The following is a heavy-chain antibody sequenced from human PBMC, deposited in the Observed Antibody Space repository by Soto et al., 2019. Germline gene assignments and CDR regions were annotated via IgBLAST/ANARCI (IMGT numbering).Heavy chain of an antibody. J-gene: IGHJ6*03. CDR2: INHSGST. CDR3: ARDTRSVRGPIIGYYMDV. Sequence: SETLSLTCAVYGGSFSGYYWSWIRQPPGKGLEWIGEINHSGSTNYNPSLKSRVTISVDTSKNQFSLKLSSVTAADTAVYYCARDTRSVRGPIIGYYMDVWGKGTTVTVSS. V-gene: IGHV4-34*01. CDR1: GGSFSGYY. D-gene: IGHD3-10*01.